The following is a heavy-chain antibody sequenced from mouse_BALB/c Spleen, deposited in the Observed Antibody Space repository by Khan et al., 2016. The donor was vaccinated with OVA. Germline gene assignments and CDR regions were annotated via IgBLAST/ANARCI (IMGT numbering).Heavy chain of an antibody. D-gene: IGHD1-3*01. CDR3: TRLELNNWCAY. V-gene: IGHV1-31*01. CDR1: GYSFTTYY. J-gene: IGHJ3*01. CDR2: IDPFNGNT. Sequence: VQLQQSGPELMNPGTSVNISCKASGYSFTTYYIHWVKQSHGKSLEWIGYIDPFNGNTNYNQKFKGKATLTVDKSSSTAYMHLSSLTSEDSAVFYCTRLELNNWCAYWGQGTLVTVSA.